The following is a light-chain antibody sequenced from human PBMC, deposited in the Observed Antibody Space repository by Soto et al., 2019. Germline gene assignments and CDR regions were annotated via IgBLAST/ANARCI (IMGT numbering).Light chain of an antibody. CDR2: GAS. CDR1: QLVSSTY. Sequence: EIVLTQSPGTLSLSPGERATLSCRASQLVSSTYLAWYQQKPGQAPRLLIYGASSRATGIPDRFSGSGSGTDFTLTISRLEPEDFAVYYCQQYDSSRLFGGGTKGEIK. J-gene: IGKJ4*01. CDR3: QQYDSSRL. V-gene: IGKV3-20*01.